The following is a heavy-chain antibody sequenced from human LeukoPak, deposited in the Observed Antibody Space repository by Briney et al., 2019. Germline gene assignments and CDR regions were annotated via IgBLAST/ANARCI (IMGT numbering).Heavy chain of an antibody. J-gene: IGHJ3*02. V-gene: IGHV4-39*01. CDR3: ARGDDCGGDCHYAFDI. Sequence: SETLSLTCTVSGGSISSSSYYWGWIRQPPGKGLEWIGSIYYSGSTYYNPSLKSRVTISVDTSKNQFSLKLSSVTAADTAVYYCARGDDCGGDCHYAFDIWGQGTMVTASS. CDR1: GGSISSSSYY. D-gene: IGHD2-21*01. CDR2: IYYSGST.